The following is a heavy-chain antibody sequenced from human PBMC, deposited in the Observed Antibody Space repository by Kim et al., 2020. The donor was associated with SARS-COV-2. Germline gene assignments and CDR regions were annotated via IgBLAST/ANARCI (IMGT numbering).Heavy chain of an antibody. CDR2: THYSGST. CDR1: GGSISSSIYY. J-gene: IGHJ4*02. CDR3: ARRPSSFRATEYYFDY. V-gene: IGHV4-39*01. Sequence: SETLSLTCTVSGGSISSSIYYWGWIRQPPGRGLEWIESTHYSGSTYYNPSLKSRVTISVDTSKNQFSLKVSSVTAADTAVYYCARRPSSFRATEYYFDYWGQGTLVTVSS. D-gene: IGHD6-19*01.